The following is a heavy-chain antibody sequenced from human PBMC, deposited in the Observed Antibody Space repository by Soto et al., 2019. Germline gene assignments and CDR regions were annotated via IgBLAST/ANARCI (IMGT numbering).Heavy chain of an antibody. D-gene: IGHD6-13*01. CDR3: ARATVIAAAVYYYYGMDV. CDR1: GGTFSSYA. J-gene: IGHJ6*02. Sequence: QVQLVQSGAEVKKPGSSVKVSCKASGGTFSSYAISWVRQAPGQGLEWMGGIIPIFGTANYAQKFQGRVTITADESTSTAYMDLSSLRSEDTAVYYCARATVIAAAVYYYYGMDVWGQGTTVTVSS. V-gene: IGHV1-69*01. CDR2: IIPIFGTA.